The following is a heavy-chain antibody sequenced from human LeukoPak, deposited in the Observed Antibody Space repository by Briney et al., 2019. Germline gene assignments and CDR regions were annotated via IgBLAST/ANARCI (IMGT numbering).Heavy chain of an antibody. D-gene: IGHD6-25*01. CDR2: IYYSGST. Sequence: SETLSLTCTVPGGSISGFYWSWIRQSPGKGLEWIGNIYYSGSTKYNPSLKSRVTISVDTSKNQFSLKLTSVSSEDTAVYYCARGRGYADYWGQGALVTVSS. CDR3: ARGRGYADY. V-gene: IGHV4-59*01. CDR1: GGSISGFY. J-gene: IGHJ4*02.